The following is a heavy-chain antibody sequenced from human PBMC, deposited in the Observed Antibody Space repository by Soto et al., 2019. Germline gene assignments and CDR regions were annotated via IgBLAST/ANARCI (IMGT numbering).Heavy chain of an antibody. V-gene: IGHV4-31*03. Sequence: QVQLQASGPGLVKPSQTMSLTCTVSARGSISSGDSYWSWSRQHPGKGRAYIGHIYYGSTYYNPSLTSRVSISVDTSKHQFSLNLNSVTAADTAVYYCARGVGSSWYFSYFDYWGQGTMVYFS. J-gene: IGHJ4*01. D-gene: IGHD6-13*01. CDR1: ARGSISSGDSY. CDR3: ARGVGSSWYFSYFDY. CDR2: IYYGST.